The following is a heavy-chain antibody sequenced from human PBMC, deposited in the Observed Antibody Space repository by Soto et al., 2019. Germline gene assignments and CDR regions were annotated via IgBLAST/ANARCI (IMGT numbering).Heavy chain of an antibody. CDR3: ARSRYSSSSVDY. CDR1: GFTFSSYW. V-gene: IGHV3-74*01. D-gene: IGHD6-6*01. J-gene: IGHJ4*02. Sequence: GSLRLSCAASGFTFSSYWMHWVRQAPGKGLVWVSRINNDGSTTSYADSVKGRFTISRDTAKNTLYLQMNSLRAEDAAVYYCARSRYSSSSVDYWGQGTMVTAPQ. CDR2: INNDGSTT.